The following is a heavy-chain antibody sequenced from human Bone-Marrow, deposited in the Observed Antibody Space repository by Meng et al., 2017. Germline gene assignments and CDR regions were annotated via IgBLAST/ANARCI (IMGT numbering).Heavy chain of an antibody. J-gene: IGHJ4*02. V-gene: IGHV3-53*01. CDR1: GFTVSSNY. CDR2: IYSGGST. Sequence: GESLKISCAASGFTVSSNYMSWVRQAPGKGLEWVSVIYSGGSTYYADSVKGRFTISRDNSKNTLYLQVNSLRAEDTALYYCAKYSYGLGDYFDYWGQGDLVNVDS. D-gene: IGHD5-18*01. CDR3: AKYSYGLGDYFDY.